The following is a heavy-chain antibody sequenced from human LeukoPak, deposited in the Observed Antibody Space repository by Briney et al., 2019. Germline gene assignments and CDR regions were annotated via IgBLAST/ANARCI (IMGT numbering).Heavy chain of an antibody. CDR1: GFTFSNFA. CDR3: AKEGLPGYFQH. Sequence: GGSLRLSCAASGFTFSNFAMNWVRQAPGKGLEWVSFIKGGGGWTSYADSVKGRFTISRDNSKNTLYLQMNSLRAEDTAVYYCAKEGLPGYFQHWGQGTLVTVSS. J-gene: IGHJ1*01. CDR2: IKGGGGWT. D-gene: IGHD5-12*01. V-gene: IGHV3-23*01.